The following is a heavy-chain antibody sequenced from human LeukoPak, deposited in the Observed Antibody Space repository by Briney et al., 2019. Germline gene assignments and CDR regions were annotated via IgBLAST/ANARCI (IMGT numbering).Heavy chain of an antibody. D-gene: IGHD1-26*01. CDR2: MNPNSGNT. CDR3: ARSPVGHNAWFDP. CDR1: GGTFSSYT. Sequence: ASVKVSCKASGGTFSSYTINWVRQATGQGLEWMGWMNPNSGNTGYAQKFQGRVTMTRNTSITTAYMELTSLRSEDTAVYYCARSPVGHNAWFDPWGQGTLVTVSS. J-gene: IGHJ5*02. V-gene: IGHV1-8*02.